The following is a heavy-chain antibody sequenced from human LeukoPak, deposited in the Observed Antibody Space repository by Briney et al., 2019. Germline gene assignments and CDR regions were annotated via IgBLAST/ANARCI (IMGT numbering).Heavy chain of an antibody. J-gene: IGHJ4*02. V-gene: IGHV1-2*06. CDR1: GYTFTGYY. CDR3: ARGAAVGQTRDY. D-gene: IGHD6-13*01. CDR2: MNPDSGDT. Sequence: ASVKVSCKASGYTFTGYYTHWVRQAPGQGLEWLGRMNPDSGDTNYAQKFTGTVAMTRETSISIAYMELSSLSSAATAVYSCARGAAVGQTRDYWGQGTLVTVSS.